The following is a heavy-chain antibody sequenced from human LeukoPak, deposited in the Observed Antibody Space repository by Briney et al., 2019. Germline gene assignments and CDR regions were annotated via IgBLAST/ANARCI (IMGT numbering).Heavy chain of an antibody. V-gene: IGHV4-4*09. J-gene: IGHJ4*02. D-gene: IGHD2-21*01. Sequence: SETLSLTCTVSGGSISSYYWSWIRQPPGKGLEWIGYIYTSGSTNYNPSLKSRVTISVGTSKNQFSLKLSSVTAADTAVYYCVRLPYLYYFDYWGQGTLVTVSS. CDR1: GGSISSYY. CDR2: IYTSGST. CDR3: VRLPYLYYFDY.